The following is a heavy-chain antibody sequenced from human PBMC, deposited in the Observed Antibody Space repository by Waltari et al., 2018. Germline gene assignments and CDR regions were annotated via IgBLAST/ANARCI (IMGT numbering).Heavy chain of an antibody. Sequence: QVQLVQSGAEVKKPGASVKVSCKASGYTFTGYYMHWVRQAPGQGLEWMGRINPNSGGTNYAQKFQGRVTMTRDTSISTAYMELSSLRSEDTAVYYCAAHVGAYGEDGMDVWGQGTTVTVSS. D-gene: IGHD4-17*01. V-gene: IGHV1-2*06. J-gene: IGHJ6*02. CDR2: INPNSGGT. CDR1: GYTFTGYY. CDR3: AAHVGAYGEDGMDV.